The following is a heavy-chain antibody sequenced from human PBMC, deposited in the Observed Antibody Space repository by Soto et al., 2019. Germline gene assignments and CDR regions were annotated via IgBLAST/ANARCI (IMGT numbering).Heavy chain of an antibody. CDR3: ARGQPYYDFWSGYPRSDY. CDR2: IIPIFGTA. D-gene: IGHD3-3*01. J-gene: IGHJ4*02. Sequence: QVQLVQSGAEVKKPGSSVKVSCKASGGTFSSYAISWVRQAPGQGLEWMGGIIPIFGTANYAQKFQGRVTITADESTSTAYMELSSLRSEDTAVYYCARGQPYYDFWSGYPRSDYWGQGTLVTVSS. V-gene: IGHV1-69*01. CDR1: GGTFSSYA.